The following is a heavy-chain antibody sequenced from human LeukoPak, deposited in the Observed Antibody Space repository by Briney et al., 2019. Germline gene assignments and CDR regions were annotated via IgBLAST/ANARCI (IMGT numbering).Heavy chain of an antibody. CDR3: AHSPYCSGGSCYPGWFDP. J-gene: IGHJ5*02. V-gene: IGHV2-5*02. Sequence: SGPTLVNPPQTLTLTCTFSGFSLSTSGVGVGWIRQPPGKALEWLALIYWDDDKRYSPSLKSRLTITKDTSKNQVVLTMTNMDPVDTATYYCAHSPYCSGGSCYPGWFDPWGQGTLVTVSS. D-gene: IGHD2-15*01. CDR1: GFSLSTSGVG. CDR2: IYWDDDK.